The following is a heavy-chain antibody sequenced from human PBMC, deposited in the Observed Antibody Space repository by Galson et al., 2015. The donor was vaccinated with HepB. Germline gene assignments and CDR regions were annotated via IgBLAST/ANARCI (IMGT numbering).Heavy chain of an antibody. J-gene: IGHJ6*02. D-gene: IGHD3-22*01. Sequence: CAISGDSVPSNSAAWNRIRQSPSRGLEWLGRTYYRSKWYNDYAVSVKSRITINPDTSKNQFSLQLNSVTPEDTAVYYCARETYYDSSGYYYREILYYYGMDVWGQGTTVTVSS. CDR1: GDSVPSNSAA. CDR2: TYYRSKWYN. V-gene: IGHV6-1*01. CDR3: ARETYYDSSGYYYREILYYYGMDV.